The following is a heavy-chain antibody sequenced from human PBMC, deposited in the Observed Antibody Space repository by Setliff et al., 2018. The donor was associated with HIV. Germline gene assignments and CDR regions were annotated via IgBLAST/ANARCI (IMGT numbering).Heavy chain of an antibody. Sequence: PGGSLRLSCAASGFTVSSNYMSWVRQAPGKGLEWVSVIYSGGSTYYADSVKGRFTISRDNAKNTLYLQMNSLRAEDTALYYCARDQSSSWTTGLDYWGQGALVTVSS. CDR1: GFTVSSNY. CDR3: ARDQSSSWTTGLDY. J-gene: IGHJ4*02. CDR2: IYSGGST. V-gene: IGHV3-53*01. D-gene: IGHD6-13*01.